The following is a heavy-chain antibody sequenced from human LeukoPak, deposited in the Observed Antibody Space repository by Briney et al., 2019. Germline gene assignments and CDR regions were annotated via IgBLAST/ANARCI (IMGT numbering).Heavy chain of an antibody. V-gene: IGHV4-59*08. D-gene: IGHD3-16*01. CDR2: IYYSGST. J-gene: IGHJ4*02. CDR3: ARRPITLGGVAIGYFDY. Sequence: SETLSLTCTVSGGSISSYYWSWIRQPPGKGLEWIGYIYYSGSTNYNPSLKSRVTISVDTSKNQFSLKLSSVTAADTAVYYCARRPITLGGVAIGYFDYWGQGTLVTVSS. CDR1: GGSISSYY.